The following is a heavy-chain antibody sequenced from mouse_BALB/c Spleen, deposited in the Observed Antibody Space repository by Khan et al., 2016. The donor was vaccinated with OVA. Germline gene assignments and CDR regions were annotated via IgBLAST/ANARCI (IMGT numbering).Heavy chain of an antibody. Sequence: VQLQQSGTELARPGTSVKMSCKAAGYTFSNYWIGWVKQRPGHGLEWIGDIYPGGGYTNYNENFKGKATLTADTSSSTAYMQLSSLASEDSAIYDCARRGAARATGDYFDYWGQGTTLTVSS. CDR2: IYPGGGYT. V-gene: IGHV1-63*02. J-gene: IGHJ2*01. D-gene: IGHD3-1*01. CDR3: ARRGAARATGDYFDY. CDR1: GYTFSNYW.